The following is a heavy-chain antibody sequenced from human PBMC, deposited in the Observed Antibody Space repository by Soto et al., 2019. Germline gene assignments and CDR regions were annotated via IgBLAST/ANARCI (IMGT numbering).Heavy chain of an antibody. Sequence: LRLSCAASGFTFGSYWMNWVRQAPGKGLVWVSRIDSDGSSATYADSVKGRFTTSRDNAKNTLYLQMSSLRVEDTAVYYCARGRPYGMDVWGQGTTVTVSS. CDR3: ARGRPYGMDV. J-gene: IGHJ6*02. CDR1: GFTFGSYW. CDR2: IDSDGSSA. V-gene: IGHV3-74*01.